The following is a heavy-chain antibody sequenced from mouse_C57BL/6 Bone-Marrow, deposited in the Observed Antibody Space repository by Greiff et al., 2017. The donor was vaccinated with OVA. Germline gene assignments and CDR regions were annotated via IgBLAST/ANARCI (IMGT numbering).Heavy chain of an antibody. J-gene: IGHJ3*02. V-gene: IGHV14-4*01. Sequence: EVQLQQSGAELVRPGASVKLSCTASGFNIKDDYMHWVKQRPEQGLEWIGWIDPENGDPEYASKFQGKATITADTSSNTAYLQRSSLTSEDTDFYYCTERLGDWGQGTLFTVSA. D-gene: IGHD1-2*01. CDR3: TERLGD. CDR1: GFNIKDDY. CDR2: IDPENGDP.